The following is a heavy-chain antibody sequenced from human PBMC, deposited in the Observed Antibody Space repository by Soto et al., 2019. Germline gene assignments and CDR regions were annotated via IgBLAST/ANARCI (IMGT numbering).Heavy chain of an antibody. CDR3: ARSMDTYYYDSSGYAFDY. Sequence: PSETLSLTCTVSGGSISSYYWGWIRQPPGKGLEWIGSIYYSGSTYYNPSLKSRVTISVDTSKNQFSLKLSSVTAADTAVYYCARSMDTYYYDSSGYAFDYWGQGTLVTVSS. CDR2: IYYSGST. CDR1: GGSISSYY. J-gene: IGHJ4*02. D-gene: IGHD3-22*01. V-gene: IGHV4-39*01.